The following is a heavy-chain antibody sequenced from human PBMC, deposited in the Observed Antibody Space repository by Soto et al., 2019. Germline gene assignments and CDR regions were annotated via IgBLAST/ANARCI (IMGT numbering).Heavy chain of an antibody. CDR3: ARYYDTSNRPYFHH. D-gene: IGHD3-22*01. J-gene: IGHJ1*01. V-gene: IGHV4-39*01. Sequence: SETLSLTCTVSGGSISSTTYYWAWIRQPPGKGLEWIGTVYYSGTTYYNPSLKTRLTISVDTSKNQFSLKLNSVTAADTAFYYCARYYDTSNRPYFHHWGQGTLVTVSS. CDR1: GGSISSTTYY. CDR2: VYYSGTT.